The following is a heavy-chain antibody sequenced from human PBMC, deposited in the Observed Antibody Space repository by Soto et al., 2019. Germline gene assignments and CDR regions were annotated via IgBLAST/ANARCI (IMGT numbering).Heavy chain of an antibody. J-gene: IGHJ4*02. CDR3: ARVAHDGSGYHYFDY. CDR1: GGSFSGYY. CDR2: INHSGST. D-gene: IGHD3-22*01. V-gene: IGHV4-34*01. Sequence: PSETLSLTCAVYGGSFSGYYWNWIRQPPGKGLEWIGDINHSGSTNYNPSLKSRVTIFVDTSKNQFSLKLSSVTAADTAVYYCARVAHDGSGYHYFDYWAQGTLVTVSS.